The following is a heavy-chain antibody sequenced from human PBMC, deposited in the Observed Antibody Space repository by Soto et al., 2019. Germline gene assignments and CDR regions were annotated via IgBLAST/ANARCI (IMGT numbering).Heavy chain of an antibody. CDR1: GFSLSNPRMG. CDR2: IFSNDDK. D-gene: IGHD3-22*01. Sequence: SGPTLVNPEETLTLTFTVSGFSLSNPRMGVIWSRQPPGKALEWLAHIFSNDDKSYSTSLKSRVTISKDTSKSQVVLTMTNMDPVDTATYYCERVYDSSGYEDWGQGTLVTVSS. V-gene: IGHV2-26*01. J-gene: IGHJ4*02. CDR3: ERVYDSSGYED.